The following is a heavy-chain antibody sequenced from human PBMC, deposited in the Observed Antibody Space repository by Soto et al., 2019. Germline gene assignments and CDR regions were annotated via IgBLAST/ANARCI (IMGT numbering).Heavy chain of an antibody. D-gene: IGHD3-10*01. CDR3: ATYGSGSYIGYYYGMDV. CDR2: INPSGGST. Sequence: ASVKVXCKASGYTXTSYYMHWVRQAPGQGLEWMGIINPSGGSTSYAQKFQGRVTMTRDTSTSTVYMELSSLRSEDTAVYYFATYGSGSYIGYYYGMDVWGQGTTVTVSS. V-gene: IGHV1-46*01. J-gene: IGHJ6*02. CDR1: GYTXTSYY.